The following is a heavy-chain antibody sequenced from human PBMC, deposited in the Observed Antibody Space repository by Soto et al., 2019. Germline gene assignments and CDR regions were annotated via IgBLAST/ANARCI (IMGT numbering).Heavy chain of an antibody. CDR1: GFTFSDYY. CDR3: AKPRVTTTSLNAFDI. CDR2: ISSGSSYT. D-gene: IGHD1-1*01. V-gene: IGHV3-11*05. Sequence: QVQLVESGGGLVKPEGSLRLSCAASGFTFSDYYMSWIRQAPGKGLEWVSYISSGSSYTDFADSVKGRFTISRDNAKNSLYLQMNSLRVDDTAVYYCAKPRVTTTSLNAFDIWGQGTMVTVSS. J-gene: IGHJ3*02.